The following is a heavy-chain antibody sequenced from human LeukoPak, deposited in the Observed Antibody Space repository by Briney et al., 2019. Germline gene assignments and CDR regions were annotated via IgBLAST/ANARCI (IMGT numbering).Heavy chain of an antibody. V-gene: IGHV3-48*03. D-gene: IGHD5-18*01. CDR3: ARGQTAMVTGDFDY. J-gene: IGHJ4*02. CDR1: GFTFSSYE. Sequence: GGSLRLSCAASGFTFSSYEMNWVRQAPGKGLEWVSYISSSGSTIYYADSVKGRFTISRDNAKNSLYLQMNSLRAEDTAVYYCARGQTAMVTGDFDYWGQGTLVTVSS. CDR2: ISSSGSTI.